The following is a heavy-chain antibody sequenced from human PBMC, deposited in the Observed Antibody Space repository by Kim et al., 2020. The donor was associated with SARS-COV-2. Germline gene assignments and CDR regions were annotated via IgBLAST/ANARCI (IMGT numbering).Heavy chain of an antibody. CDR3: AKDIIESVDTAID. D-gene: IGHD5-18*01. Sequence: YADAVKGRFTISRDNAKNSLYLQMNSMRAEDTALYYCAKDIIESVDTAIDWGQGTLVTVSS. V-gene: IGHV3-9*01. J-gene: IGHJ4*02.